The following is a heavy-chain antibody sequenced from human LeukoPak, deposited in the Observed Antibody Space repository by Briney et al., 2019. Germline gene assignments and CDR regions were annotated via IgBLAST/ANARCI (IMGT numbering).Heavy chain of an antibody. CDR2: ISSTGSTI. CDR1: GFTFSNYE. V-gene: IGHV3-48*03. J-gene: IGHJ4*02. Sequence: PGGSLRLSCAASGFTFSNYEMNWVRQAPGKGLEWVSYISSTGSTIYYADSVKGRFTISRDNAKNSLYLQMNSLRAEDTAVYYCARDHEDIVVVPAAILDYWGQGTLVTVSS. D-gene: IGHD2-2*01. CDR3: ARDHEDIVVVPAAILDY.